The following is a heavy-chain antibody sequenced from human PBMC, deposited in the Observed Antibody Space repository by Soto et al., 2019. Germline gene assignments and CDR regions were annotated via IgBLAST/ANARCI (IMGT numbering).Heavy chain of an antibody. D-gene: IGHD2-2*01. CDR3: ARVSSSIVVVPAYAMDV. CDR2: ISGKNGNT. Sequence: QVQLVQSGVEVKKPGASVKVSYKASGYTFISHGISWVRQAPGQGLEWMGWISGKNGNTNYAQKLQGRVTLTTDTSTSTVYMDLSILRSDVTAVYYCARVSSSIVVVPAYAMDVWGQGTTVTVSS. V-gene: IGHV1-18*04. J-gene: IGHJ6*02. CDR1: GYTFISHG.